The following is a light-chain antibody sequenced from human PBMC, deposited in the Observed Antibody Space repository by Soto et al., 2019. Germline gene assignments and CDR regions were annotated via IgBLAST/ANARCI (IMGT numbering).Light chain of an antibody. V-gene: IGKV3-20*01. CDR1: QSVSSNN. J-gene: IGKJ5*01. Sequence: EIVLTQSPGTLSLSPGETATLSCRASQSVSSNNLAWYHQKPGQTPRLLIYGASSRATGIPDRFSGSGSGTDFTLTISRLEPEGFAVYYCQQYDNSITFGQGTRLEIE. CDR2: GAS. CDR3: QQYDNSIT.